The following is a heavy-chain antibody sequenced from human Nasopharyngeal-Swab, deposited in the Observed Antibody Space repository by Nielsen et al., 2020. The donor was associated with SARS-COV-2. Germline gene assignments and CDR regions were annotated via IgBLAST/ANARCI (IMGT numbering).Heavy chain of an antibody. CDR2: IIPIFGTA. CDR3: ARGGGYCSSTSCPNWFDP. V-gene: IGHV1-69*13. J-gene: IGHJ5*02. D-gene: IGHD2-2*01. CDR1: GGTFSRYA. Sequence: SVKVSCKASGGTFSRYAISWVRQAPGQGLEWMGGIIPIFGTANYAQKFQGRVTITADESTSTAYMELSSLRSEDTAVYYCARGGGYCSSTSCPNWFDPWGQGTLVTVSS.